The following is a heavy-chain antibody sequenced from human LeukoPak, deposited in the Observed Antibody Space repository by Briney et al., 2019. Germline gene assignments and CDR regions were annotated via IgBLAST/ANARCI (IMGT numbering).Heavy chain of an antibody. D-gene: IGHD4-11*01. Sequence: SETLSLTCTVSGGSISSSGYYWGWIRQPPGKGLEWIRTIYYSGSTYYNPSLKSRVTISVDTSKNQFSLKLSSVTAADTAVYYCARFRTLTTHFDYWGQGTLVTVSS. J-gene: IGHJ4*02. V-gene: IGHV4-39*01. CDR3: ARFRTLTTHFDY. CDR1: GGSISSSGYY. CDR2: IYYSGST.